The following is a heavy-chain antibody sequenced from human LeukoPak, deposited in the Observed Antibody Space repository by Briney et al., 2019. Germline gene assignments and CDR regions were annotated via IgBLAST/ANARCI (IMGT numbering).Heavy chain of an antibody. CDR2: IYTTGST. CDR1: GGSISNYY. CDR3: ARHLKAATGQRALDY. Sequence: SETLSLTCTVSGGSISNYYWSWIRQPPGKGLEWIAYIYTTGSTDYNPSLKSRVTISIDTPKNQFSLKLTSLTAADTAVYYCARHLKAATGQRALDYWGQGTLVTVSS. V-gene: IGHV4-4*09. J-gene: IGHJ4*02. D-gene: IGHD6-13*01.